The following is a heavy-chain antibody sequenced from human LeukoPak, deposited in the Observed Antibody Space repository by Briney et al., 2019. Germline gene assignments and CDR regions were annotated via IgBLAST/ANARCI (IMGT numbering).Heavy chain of an antibody. CDR1: GGSISSYY. CDR2: IYYSGST. D-gene: IGHD1-26*01. CDR3: ARDTESGSYSY. V-gene: IGHV4-59*01. J-gene: IGHJ4*02. Sequence: PSETLSLTCTVSGGSISSYYWSWIRQPPGKGLEWIGYIYYSGSTNYNPSLKSRVTISVDTSKNQFSLKLGSVTAADTAVYYCARDTESGSYSYWGQGTLVTVSS.